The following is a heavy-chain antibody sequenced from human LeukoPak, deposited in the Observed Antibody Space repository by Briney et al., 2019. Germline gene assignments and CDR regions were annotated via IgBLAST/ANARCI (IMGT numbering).Heavy chain of an antibody. Sequence: EGSLRLSCVASGFTFGKYWMSWVRQAPGKGLEWVANIKLDGSEKNYVDSVKGRFTISRDNTKNSLYLQMNSLRVEDTAVFYCVRDQYDTWSRRGNFDSWGQGTLVIVSS. V-gene: IGHV3-7*03. CDR1: GFTFGKYW. CDR3: VRDQYDTWSRRGNFDS. D-gene: IGHD3-3*01. J-gene: IGHJ4*02. CDR2: IKLDGSEK.